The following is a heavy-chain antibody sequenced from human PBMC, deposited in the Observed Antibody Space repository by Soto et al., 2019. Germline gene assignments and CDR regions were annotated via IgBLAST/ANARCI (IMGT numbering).Heavy chain of an antibody. Sequence: QVQLVQSGAEVKEPGASVKVSCKASGYTSTSHTIHWARQAPGQGLEWMGWIIVSHGRPRIAPHFQGRVTLTTDTSATTAYMELNSLTSEDTAVYFCAREPEDGVPGDFWGQGTLVVVSS. D-gene: IGHD3-3*01. CDR2: IIVSHGRP. CDR1: GYTSTSHT. V-gene: IGHV1-3*01. CDR3: AREPEDGVPGDF. J-gene: IGHJ4*02.